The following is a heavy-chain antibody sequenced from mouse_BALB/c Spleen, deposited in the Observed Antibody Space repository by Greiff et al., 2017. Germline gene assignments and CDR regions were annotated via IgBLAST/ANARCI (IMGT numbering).Heavy chain of an antibody. CDR2: ISYDGSN. J-gene: IGHJ3*01. Sequence: VQLKESGPGLVKPSQSLSLTCSVTGYSITSGYYWNWIRQFPGNKLEWMGYISYDGSNNYNPSLKNRISITRDTSKNQFFLKLNSVTTEDTATYYCARGKLGYGNYWFAYWGQGTLVTVSA. D-gene: IGHD2-10*02. CDR1: GYSITSGYY. CDR3: ARGKLGYGNYWFAY. V-gene: IGHV3-6*02.